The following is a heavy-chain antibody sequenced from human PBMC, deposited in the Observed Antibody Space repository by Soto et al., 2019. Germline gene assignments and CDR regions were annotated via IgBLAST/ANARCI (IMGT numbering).Heavy chain of an antibody. Sequence: SETLSLTCAVYGGSFSGYYWSWIRQPPGKGLEWIGEINHSGSTNYNPSLKSRVTISVDTSKNQFSLKLSSVTAADTAVYYCARGYYYGSGSYSTYYYYSMDVWGQGTTVTAP. J-gene: IGHJ6*02. CDR2: INHSGST. D-gene: IGHD3-10*01. V-gene: IGHV4-34*01. CDR1: GGSFSGYY. CDR3: ARGYYYGSGSYSTYYYYSMDV.